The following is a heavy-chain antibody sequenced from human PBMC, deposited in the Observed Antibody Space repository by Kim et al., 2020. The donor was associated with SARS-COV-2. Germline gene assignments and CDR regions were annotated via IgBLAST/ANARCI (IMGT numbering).Heavy chain of an antibody. J-gene: IGHJ6*02. V-gene: IGHV4-34*01. CDR1: GGSFSGYY. CDR3: ARAYPIAAHYYYYGMDV. Sequence: SETLSLTCAVYGGSFSGYYWSWIRQPPGKGLEWIGEINHSGSTNYNPSLKSRVTISVDTSKNQFSLKLSSVTAADTAVYYCARAYPIAAHYYYYGMDVWGQETTVTVSS. CDR2: INHSGST. D-gene: IGHD6-13*01.